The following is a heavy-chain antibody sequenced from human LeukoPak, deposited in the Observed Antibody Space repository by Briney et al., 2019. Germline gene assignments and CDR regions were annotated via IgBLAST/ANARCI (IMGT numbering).Heavy chain of an antibody. V-gene: IGHV3-21*01. D-gene: IGHD4-17*01. CDR3: ARTVRSQFDY. CDR1: GFTFSSYS. CDR2: ISSSGSYI. Sequence: KPGGSLRLSCAASGFTFSSYSMNWVRQAPGKGLEWVSSISSSGSYIYYADSVKGRFTISRDNAKNSLYLQMNSLRAEDTAVYYCARTVRSQFDYWGQGTLVTVSS. J-gene: IGHJ4*02.